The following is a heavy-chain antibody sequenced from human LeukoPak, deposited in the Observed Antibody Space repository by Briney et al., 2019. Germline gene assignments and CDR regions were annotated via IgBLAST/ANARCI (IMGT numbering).Heavy chain of an antibody. V-gene: IGHV1-46*01. D-gene: IGHD3-22*01. Sequence: GASVKVSCKASGYTFTSYYMHWVRQAPGQGLEWMGIIHPSGGSTSYAQKFQGRVTMTEDTSTDTAYMELSSLRSEDTAVYYCATDYPSMIVVVFNYWGQGTLVTVSS. CDR3: ATDYPSMIVVVFNY. J-gene: IGHJ4*02. CDR2: IHPSGGST. CDR1: GYTFTSYY.